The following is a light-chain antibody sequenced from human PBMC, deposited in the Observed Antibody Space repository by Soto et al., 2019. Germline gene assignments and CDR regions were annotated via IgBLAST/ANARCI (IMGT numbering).Light chain of an antibody. Sequence: QSALTQPPSASGSPGQSVTISCTGTSGDIGGYDYASWYQQHPGKAPKFMIYEVTKRPLGVPDRFSGSKSGNTASLTVSGLQAEDEADYYCSSYAGSNNPYVFGTGTKVTVL. CDR2: EVT. V-gene: IGLV2-8*01. J-gene: IGLJ1*01. CDR3: SSYAGSNNPYV. CDR1: SGDIGGYDY.